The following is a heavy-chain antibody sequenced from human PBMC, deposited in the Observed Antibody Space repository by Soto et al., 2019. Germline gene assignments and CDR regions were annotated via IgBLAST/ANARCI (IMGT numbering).Heavy chain of an antibody. CDR3: ARDLPLYCRGDCNFDF. CDR1: GFIFSRYG. Sequence: QVQLVESGGGVVQSGGSLRLSCGGSGFIFSRYGMHWVRQAPGKGLEWVTGISYDGGERFYADSVKGRFTISRDNSKNRLDLQMSSLRPEDPAVYYCARDLPLYCRGDCNFDFWGQGTLVTVS. V-gene: IGHV3-30*03. J-gene: IGHJ4*02. CDR2: ISYDGGER. D-gene: IGHD2-21*02.